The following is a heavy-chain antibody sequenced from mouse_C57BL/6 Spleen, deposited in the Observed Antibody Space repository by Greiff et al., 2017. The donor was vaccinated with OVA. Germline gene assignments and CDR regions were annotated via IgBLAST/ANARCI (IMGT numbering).Heavy chain of an antibody. Sequence: QVQLQQPGTELVKPGASVKLSCKASGYTFTSYWMHWVKQRPGQGLEWIGNINPGNGGTKYNEKFKSKATLTVDKSSSTAYMQLSSLTSEDSAVYYCARGDGNYWYFEVWGTGTTVTVSS. CDR2: INPGNGGT. V-gene: IGHV1-53*01. J-gene: IGHJ1*03. CDR1: GYTFTSYW. CDR3: ARGDGNYWYFEV. D-gene: IGHD2-1*01.